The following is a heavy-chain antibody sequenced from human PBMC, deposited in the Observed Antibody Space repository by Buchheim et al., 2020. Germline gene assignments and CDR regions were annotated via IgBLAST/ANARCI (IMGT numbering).Heavy chain of an antibody. CDR1: GFTFSSYW. CDR2: INQDGSEK. D-gene: IGHD5-24*01. CDR3: ARDLRAGVEMSTRKEY. Sequence: EVHLVESGGGLAQPGGSLRVSCAASGFTFSSYWMSWVRQAPGKGLEWVANINQDGSEKYYVDSLKGRFTISRDNAKNSLYLQMSSLSAEDTAVYYCARDLRAGVEMSTRKEYWGQGTL. V-gene: IGHV3-7*01. J-gene: IGHJ4*02.